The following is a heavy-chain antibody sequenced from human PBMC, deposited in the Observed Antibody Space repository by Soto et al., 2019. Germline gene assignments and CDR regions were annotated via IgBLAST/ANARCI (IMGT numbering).Heavy chain of an antibody. CDR2: IWGDGSNQ. D-gene: IGHD3-9*01. CDR3: VSGFDTYYFDS. V-gene: IGHV3-33*03. Sequence: QVQLVESGGSVVQPGRSLRLSCAVSGFTFSTYGMHWVRQATGKGMEWVAVIWGDGSNQYHADSVKGRFTISSDNTKNILYLEMNSLRAEDTAVYYCVSGFDTYYFDSWGQGTLVTVSS. J-gene: IGHJ4*02. CDR1: GFTFSTYG.